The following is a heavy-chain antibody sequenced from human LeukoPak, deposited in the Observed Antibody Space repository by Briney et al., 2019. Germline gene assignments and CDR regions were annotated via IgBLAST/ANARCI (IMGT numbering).Heavy chain of an antibody. J-gene: IGHJ6*02. Sequence: SETLSLTCAVYGGSFSGYYWSWIRQPPGKGLEWIGEINHSGSTNYNPSLKSRVTISVDTSKNQCSLKLSSVTAADTAVYYCARGRSVIAAAGTGEYYYYGMDVWGQGTTVTVSS. CDR1: GGSFSGYY. V-gene: IGHV4-34*01. CDR2: INHSGST. CDR3: ARGRSVIAAAGTGEYYYYGMDV. D-gene: IGHD6-13*01.